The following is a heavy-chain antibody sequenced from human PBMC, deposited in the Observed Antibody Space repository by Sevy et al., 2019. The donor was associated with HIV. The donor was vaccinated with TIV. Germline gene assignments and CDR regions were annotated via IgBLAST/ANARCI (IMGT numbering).Heavy chain of an antibody. J-gene: IGHJ6*03. D-gene: IGHD3-22*01. Sequence: GGSLRLSCAVSGFSFDSYGMTWVRQAPGKGLEWVSAISGSGTRTYYADSVKGRFIISRDNSKNTLDLQMNSLRAEDTAFYYCAKGGGGHYDPDEIAYYFYYYNMDVWGKGTAVTVSS. CDR3: AKGGGGHYDPDEIAYYFYYYNMDV. CDR2: ISGSGTRT. CDR1: GFSFDSYG. V-gene: IGHV3-23*01.